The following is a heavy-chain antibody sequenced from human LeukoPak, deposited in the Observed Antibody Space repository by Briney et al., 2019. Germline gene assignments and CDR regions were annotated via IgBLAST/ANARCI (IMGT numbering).Heavy chain of an antibody. Sequence: GSLRLPCAASGFTFSSYAMRWGRQAPGKGLEWVAAISGSGGSTYYADSAKGRFTISRDNSKNTLYLQMNSLRAEDTAVYYCANRMVRGAYYYYGMDVWGKGTTVTVSS. V-gene: IGHV3-23*01. J-gene: IGHJ6*04. CDR1: GFTFSSYA. CDR3: ANRMVRGAYYYYGMDV. D-gene: IGHD3-10*01. CDR2: ISGSGGST.